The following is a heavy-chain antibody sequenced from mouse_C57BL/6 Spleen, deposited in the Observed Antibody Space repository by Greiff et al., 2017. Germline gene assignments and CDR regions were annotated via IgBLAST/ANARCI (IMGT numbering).Heavy chain of an antibody. J-gene: IGHJ4*01. Sequence: QVQLQQSGAELARPGASVKMSCKASGYTFTSYTMHWVKQRPGQGLEWIGYINPSSGYTKYNQKFKAKATVTADKSSSTAYMQLSSLTSEDSAVYYWARWGNYDYAMDYWGQGSSGAGSS. D-gene: IGHD2-1*01. CDR2: INPSSGYT. V-gene: IGHV1-4*01. CDR1: GYTFTSYT. CDR3: ARWGNYDYAMDY.